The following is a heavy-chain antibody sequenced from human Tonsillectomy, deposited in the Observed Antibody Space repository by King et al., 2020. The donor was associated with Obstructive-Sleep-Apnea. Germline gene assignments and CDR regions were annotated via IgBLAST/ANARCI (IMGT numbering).Heavy chain of an antibody. Sequence: QLVQSGGGVVQPGRSLRLSCAASGFTFSSYAMHWVRQAPGKGLEWVAVISYDGSNKYYADSVKGRFPISRDNSKNTLYLQMNSLRAEDTAVYYCARDTNYYDSSGYYFNWYFDLWGRGTLVTVSS. J-gene: IGHJ2*01. CDR3: ARDTNYYDSSGYYFNWYFDL. D-gene: IGHD3-22*01. V-gene: IGHV3-30*04. CDR1: GFTFSSYA. CDR2: ISYDGSNK.